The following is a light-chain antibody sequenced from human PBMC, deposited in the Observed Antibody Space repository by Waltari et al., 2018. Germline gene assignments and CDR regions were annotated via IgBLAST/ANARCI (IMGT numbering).Light chain of an antibody. V-gene: IGKV3-15*01. J-gene: IGKJ4*01. CDR3: QQYNDWPLT. CDR2: GAS. Sequence: EIVMTQSPATLSVSTGERDTLSCRASQSVNNNLAWYQQKPGHAPRLLIYGASTRATGIPGSCSGSGSATEFSLTVSSLQAEDFAIYYCQQYNDWPLTFGGGTKVEIK. CDR1: QSVNNN.